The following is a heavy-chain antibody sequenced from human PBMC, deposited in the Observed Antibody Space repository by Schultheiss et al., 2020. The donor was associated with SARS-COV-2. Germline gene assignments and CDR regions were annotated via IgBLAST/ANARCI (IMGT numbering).Heavy chain of an antibody. D-gene: IGHD2-15*01. CDR1: GFTVSSNY. V-gene: IGHV3-23*01. CDR3: ARDRSGPGDY. CDR2: ISGSGGST. J-gene: IGHJ4*02. Sequence: GALRLSCAASGFTVSSNYMSWVRQAPGKGLEWVSAISGSGGSTYYADSVKGRFTISRDNSKNTLYLQMNSLRAEDTAVYYCARDRSGPGDYWGQGTLVTVSS.